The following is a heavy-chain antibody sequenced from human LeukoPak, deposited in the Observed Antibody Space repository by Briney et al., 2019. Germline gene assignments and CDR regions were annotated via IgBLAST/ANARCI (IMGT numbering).Heavy chain of an antibody. J-gene: IGHJ4*02. Sequence: SETLSLTCTVSGGSIGRNNFYWGWIRQPPGKGLEWIGSIYSSGSTYYNPSIKSQVTISIDTSKNQFSLNLSSVTAADTAVYYCARHYGDYAGFFDYWGQGTLVTVSS. CDR1: GGSIGRNNFY. V-gene: IGHV4-39*01. D-gene: IGHD4-17*01. CDR2: IYSSGST. CDR3: ARHYGDYAGFFDY.